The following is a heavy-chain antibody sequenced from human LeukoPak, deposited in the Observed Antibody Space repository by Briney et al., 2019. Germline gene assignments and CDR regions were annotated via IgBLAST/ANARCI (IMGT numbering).Heavy chain of an antibody. CDR1: GGSISSYY. V-gene: IGHV4-59*01. D-gene: IGHD2-15*01. J-gene: IGHJ6*03. CDR2: IYYSGST. Sequence: PSETLSLTCTVSGGSISSYYWSRIRQPPGKGLEWIGYIYYSGSTNYNPSLKSRVTISVDTSKNQFSLKLSSVTAADTAVYYCARGGGYYYYYMDVWGKGTTVTISS. CDR3: ARGGGYYYYYMDV.